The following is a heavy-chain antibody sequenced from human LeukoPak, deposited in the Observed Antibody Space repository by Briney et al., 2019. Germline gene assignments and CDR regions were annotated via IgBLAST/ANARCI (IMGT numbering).Heavy chain of an antibody. CDR3: ARVSYDYVWGSYREQFDY. CDR2: INHSGST. D-gene: IGHD3-16*02. Sequence: PSETLSLTCAVYGGSFSGYYWSWIRQPPGMGLEWIGEINHSGSTNYNPSLKSRVTISVDTSKNQFSLKLSSVTAADTAVYYCARVSYDYVWGSYREQFDYWGQGTLVTVSS. V-gene: IGHV4-34*01. CDR1: GGSFSGYY. J-gene: IGHJ4*02.